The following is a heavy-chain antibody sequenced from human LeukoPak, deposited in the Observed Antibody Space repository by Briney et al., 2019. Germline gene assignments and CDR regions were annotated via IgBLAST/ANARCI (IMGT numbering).Heavy chain of an antibody. D-gene: IGHD3-9*01. J-gene: IGHJ3*02. CDR3: AREYYDILTGYWNAFDI. CDR1: GFTFSSYW. Sequence: GGSLRLSCAASGFTFSSYWMSWVRQAPGKGLEWVANIKQDGSEKYYVDSVKGRFTISRDNAKNSLYLQMNSLRAEDTAVYYCAREYYDILTGYWNAFDIWGQGTMVTVSS. CDR2: IKQDGSEK. V-gene: IGHV3-7*01.